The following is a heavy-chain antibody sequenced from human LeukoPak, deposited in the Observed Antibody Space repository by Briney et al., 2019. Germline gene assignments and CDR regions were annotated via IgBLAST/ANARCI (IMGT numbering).Heavy chain of an antibody. V-gene: IGHV1-8*01. J-gene: IGHJ5*01. CDR2: MNPHSGNT. D-gene: IGHD5-12*01. CDR1: GYTFTGYD. CDR3: VRRLDTIELDS. Sequence: GASVMVSCKASGYTFTGYDINWVRQATGQGPEWMGWMNPHSGNTGYAQKFQGRVTMIRDTSMTTAYMELRSLRSEDTAVYYCVRRLDTIELDSWGQGTLVTVSS.